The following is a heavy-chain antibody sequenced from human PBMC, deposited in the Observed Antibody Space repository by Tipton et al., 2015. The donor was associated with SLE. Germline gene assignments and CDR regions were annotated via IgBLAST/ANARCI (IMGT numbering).Heavy chain of an antibody. Sequence: TLSLTCTVSGVSMSSHYWSWFRQPPGKGLEWIGYIYYTGTTNYNPSLTGRVTMSVDTSKNHFSLNVTSVTAADTAVYYCARLGDTSSSDFFDYWGQGALVTVSS. CDR2: IYYTGTT. CDR1: GVSMSSHY. CDR3: ARLGDTSSSDFFDY. J-gene: IGHJ4*02. V-gene: IGHV4-59*11. D-gene: IGHD6-6*01.